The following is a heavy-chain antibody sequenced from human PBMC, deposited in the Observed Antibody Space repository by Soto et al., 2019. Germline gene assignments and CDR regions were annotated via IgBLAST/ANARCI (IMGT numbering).Heavy chain of an antibody. Sequence: SETLSLTCAVYGGSFSGDYWSWIRQPPGKGLEWIGEINHSGSTNYNPSLKSRVTISVDTSKNQFSLKLSSVTAADTAVYYCASDYYDSSGPYYFDYWGQGTLVTVSS. CDR3: ASDYYDSSGPYYFDY. D-gene: IGHD3-22*01. V-gene: IGHV4-34*01. CDR1: GGSFSGDY. CDR2: INHSGST. J-gene: IGHJ4*02.